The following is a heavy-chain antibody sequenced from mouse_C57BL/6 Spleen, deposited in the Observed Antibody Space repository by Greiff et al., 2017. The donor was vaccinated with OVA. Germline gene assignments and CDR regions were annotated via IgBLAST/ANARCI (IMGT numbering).Heavy chain of an antibody. J-gene: IGHJ2*01. CDR2: INPNNGGT. CDR3: ARGQITTVVGDYFDY. D-gene: IGHD1-1*01. V-gene: IGHV1-26*01. CDR1: GYTFTDYY. Sequence: VQLQQSGPELVKPGASVKISCKASGYTFTDYYMNWVKQSHGKSLEWIGDINPNNGGTSYNQKFKGKATLTVDKSSSTAYMELRSLTSEDSAVYYCARGQITTVVGDYFDYWGQGTTLTVSS.